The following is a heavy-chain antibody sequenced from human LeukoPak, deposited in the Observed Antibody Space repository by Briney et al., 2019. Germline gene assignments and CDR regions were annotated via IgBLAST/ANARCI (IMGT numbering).Heavy chain of an antibody. V-gene: IGHV1-69*05. CDR1: GGTFSSYA. CDR3: ARGNYGAFDI. Sequence: ASVKVSCKASGGTFSSYAISWVRQAPGQGLEWMGGIIPIFGTANYAQKFQGRVTITTDESTSTAYMELSSLRSEDTAVYYCARGNYGAFDIWGQGTMVTVSS. CDR2: IIPIFGTA. J-gene: IGHJ3*02. D-gene: IGHD4-17*01.